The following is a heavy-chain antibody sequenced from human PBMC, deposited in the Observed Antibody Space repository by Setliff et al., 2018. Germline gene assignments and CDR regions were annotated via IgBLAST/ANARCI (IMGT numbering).Heavy chain of an antibody. CDR3: AASRAYTGAVEEWFLPKTFDF. D-gene: IGHD3-10*01. J-gene: IGHJ4*02. Sequence: PSETLSLTCTVSGVSFGSGTYYWSWIRQPAGKGLEWIGLIQSTGNTNYNPSLQSRVTISIDTSKNQFSLKLSSVTAADAALYYCAASRAYTGAVEEWFLPKTFDFWGQGSPVTVSS. V-gene: IGHV4-61*02. CDR1: GVSFGSGTYY. CDR2: IQSTGNT.